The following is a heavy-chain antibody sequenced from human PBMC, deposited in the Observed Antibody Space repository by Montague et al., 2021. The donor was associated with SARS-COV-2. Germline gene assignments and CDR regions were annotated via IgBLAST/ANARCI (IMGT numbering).Heavy chain of an antibody. Sequence: SETLSLTCTVSGGSISSYYWSWIRQPPGKGLEWIGYIYYSGSTNYNPSLKSRVTISVDTSKNQFSLKLSSVTAADTAVHYCARVFPGWLQFDSYCDYWGQGTLVTVSS. CDR2: IYYSGST. J-gene: IGHJ4*02. V-gene: IGHV4-59*01. CDR1: GGSISSYY. CDR3: ARVFPGWLQFDSYCDY. D-gene: IGHD5-24*01.